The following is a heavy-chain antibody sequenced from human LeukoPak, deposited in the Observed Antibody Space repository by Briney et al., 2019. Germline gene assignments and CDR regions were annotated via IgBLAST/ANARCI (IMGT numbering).Heavy chain of an antibody. D-gene: IGHD1-26*01. J-gene: IGHJ4*02. CDR2: ISGSGGDT. CDR1: GFTFSNYA. CDR3: AKDGVGATGVDYFDY. V-gene: IGHV3-23*01. Sequence: GGSLRLSCAASGFTFSNYAMSWVRQAPGKGLEWVSGISGSGGDTYYADSVRGRFTISRDNSKNTLYLQMNSLRAEDTAVYYCAKDGVGATGVDYFDYWGQGTLVTVSS.